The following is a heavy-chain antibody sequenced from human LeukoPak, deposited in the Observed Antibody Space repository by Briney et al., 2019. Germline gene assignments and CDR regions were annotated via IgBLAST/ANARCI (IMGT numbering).Heavy chain of an antibody. V-gene: IGHV4-39*01. Sequence: SETLSLTCTVSGGSISSSSYYWGWIRQPPGKGLEWIGSIYYSGSTYYNPSLKSRVTISVDTSKNQFSLKLSSVTAADTAVYYCARGSSGYRFDYWGQGTLVTVSS. D-gene: IGHD3-22*01. CDR1: GGSISSSSYY. CDR2: IYYSGST. J-gene: IGHJ4*02. CDR3: ARGSSGYRFDY.